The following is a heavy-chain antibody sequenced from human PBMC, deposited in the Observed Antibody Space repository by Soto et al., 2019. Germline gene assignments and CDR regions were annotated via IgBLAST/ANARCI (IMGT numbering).Heavy chain of an antibody. D-gene: IGHD3-22*01. CDR1: GGSISSGNYY. CDR2: IYNSGST. J-gene: IGHJ4*02. Sequence: QVRLQESGPGLVKPSETLSLTCTVTGGSISSGNYYWTWIRQPPGKALEWIGYIYNSGSTYYSPSLKSRVVMSVDTSRNQFSLVLSSVTAADTAVYYCARGERSGYSTFDYWGQGTLVTVSS. CDR3: ARGERSGYSTFDY. V-gene: IGHV4-30-4*01.